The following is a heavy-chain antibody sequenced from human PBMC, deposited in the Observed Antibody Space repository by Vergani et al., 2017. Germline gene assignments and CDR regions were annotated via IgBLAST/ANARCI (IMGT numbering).Heavy chain of an antibody. D-gene: IGHD3-10*01. V-gene: IGHV4-59*01. Sequence: QVQLQESGPGLVKPSETLSLTCTVSGGSISSYYWSWIRQSPGKGLEWIGYIYYSGSTNYNPSLKSRVTISVDTSKNQFSLKLSSVTAADTAVYYCARNMVRGVRYYGMDVWGQGTTVTVSS. CDR2: IYYSGST. CDR1: GGSISSYY. CDR3: ARNMVRGVRYYGMDV. J-gene: IGHJ6*02.